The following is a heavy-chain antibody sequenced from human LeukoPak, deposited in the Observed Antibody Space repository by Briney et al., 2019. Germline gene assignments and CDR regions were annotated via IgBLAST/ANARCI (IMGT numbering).Heavy chain of an antibody. V-gene: IGHV4-61*02. CDR2: IYTSGST. CDR1: GGSISSGSYY. J-gene: IGHJ4*02. D-gene: IGHD6-19*01. CDR3: AREAVAGTR. Sequence: PSETLSLTCTVSGGSISSGSYYWSWIRQPAGKGLEWIGRIYTSGSTNYNPSLKSRVTISVDTSKNQFSLKLSSVTAADTAVYYCAREAVAGTRWGQGTLVTASS.